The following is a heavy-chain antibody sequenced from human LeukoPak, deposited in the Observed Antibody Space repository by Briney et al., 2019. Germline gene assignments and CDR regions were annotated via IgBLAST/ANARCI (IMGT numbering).Heavy chain of an antibody. CDR1: GDSVSGSSVA. CDR3: LRQERPDFDY. J-gene: IGHJ4*02. V-gene: IGHV6-1*01. CDR2: AYYRSKWHI. Sequence: SQTLSLTCVISGDSVSGSSVAWNWIRQSPARGLEWLGRAYYRSKWHIDYAVSVSGRITISPDTSKNQVSLQLNSVTPEDTAVYYCLRQERPDFDYWGQGTLVTVSA.